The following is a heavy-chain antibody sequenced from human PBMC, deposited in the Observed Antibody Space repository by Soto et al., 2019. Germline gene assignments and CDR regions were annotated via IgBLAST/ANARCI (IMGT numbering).Heavy chain of an antibody. J-gene: IGHJ4*02. CDR3: ARDGTPGDY. D-gene: IGHD1-1*01. Sequence: SVKLSSEASGVGFASRSRRSVRQAPGQGLEWMGWISAYNGNTNYAQKLQGRVTMTTDTSTSTAYMELRSLRSDDTAVYYCARDGTPGDYWGQGTLVTVSS. CDR1: GVGFASRS. V-gene: IGHV1-18*01. CDR2: ISAYNGNT.